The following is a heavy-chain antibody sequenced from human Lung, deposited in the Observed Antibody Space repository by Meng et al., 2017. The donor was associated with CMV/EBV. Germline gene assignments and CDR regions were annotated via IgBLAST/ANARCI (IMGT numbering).Heavy chain of an antibody. Sequence: SETLSLXXAVYGGSFSGYYWSWIRQPPGKGLEWIGEINHSGSTNYNPSLKSRVTISVDTSKNQFSLKLSSVTAADTAVYYCARDYGSSWYRAEYVQHWGQGTMVXVSS. CDR2: INHSGST. CDR1: GGSFSGYY. V-gene: IGHV4-34*01. CDR3: ARDYGSSWYRAEYVQH. D-gene: IGHD6-13*01. J-gene: IGHJ1*01.